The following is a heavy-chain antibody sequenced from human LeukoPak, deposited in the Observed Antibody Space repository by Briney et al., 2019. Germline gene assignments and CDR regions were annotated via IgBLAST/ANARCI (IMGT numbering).Heavy chain of an antibody. V-gene: IGHV4-31*03. D-gene: IGHD2-21*01. CDR1: GGSISSGGYY. CDR3: ARDSSEFRSLIPH. Sequence: SEALSLTCTVSGGSISSGGYYWSWIRQHPGKGLEWIGYIYYSGSTYYTPSLKSRVTISVDTSKNQFSLKLSSVTAADTAVYYCARDSSEFRSLIPHWGQGTLVTVSS. J-gene: IGHJ1*01. CDR2: IYYSGST.